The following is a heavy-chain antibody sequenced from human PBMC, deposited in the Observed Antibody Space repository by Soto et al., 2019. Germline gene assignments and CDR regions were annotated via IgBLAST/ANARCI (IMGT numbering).Heavy chain of an antibody. D-gene: IGHD4-17*01. CDR1: GGTFSSYA. V-gene: IGHV1-69*13. Sequence: SVKVSCKASGGTFSSYAISWVRQAPGQGLEWMGGIIPIFGTANYAQKFQGRVTITADESTSTAYMELSSLRSEDTAVYYCARESPYYGGNPLYYYGMDVWGQGTTVTV. CDR2: IIPIFGTA. CDR3: ARESPYYGGNPLYYYGMDV. J-gene: IGHJ6*02.